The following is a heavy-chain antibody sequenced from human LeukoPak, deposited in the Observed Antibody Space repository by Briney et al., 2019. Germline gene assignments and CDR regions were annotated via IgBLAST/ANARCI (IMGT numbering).Heavy chain of an antibody. CDR1: GFSFHYYA. Sequence: PGGSLRLSCAASGFSFHYYAMHWVRQAPGKGLEWVSVIYSGGSTYYADSVKGRFTISRDNSKNTLYLQMNSLRAEDTAVYYCARDRLTDDAFDIWGQGTMVTVSS. V-gene: IGHV3-53*01. CDR3: ARDRLTDDAFDI. J-gene: IGHJ3*02. CDR2: IYSGGST.